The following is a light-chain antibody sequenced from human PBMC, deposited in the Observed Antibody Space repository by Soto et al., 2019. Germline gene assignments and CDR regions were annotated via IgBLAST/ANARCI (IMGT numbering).Light chain of an antibody. CDR2: GAS. CDR1: QSVSSNF. Sequence: EIVLTQSPGTLSLSPGERATLSCRASQSVSSNFLAWYQQNPGQAPRLLIYGASNRAPGIPDRFSGSGSGTDFTLTITRLEPEDFAMYYCQRYDSYRTFGQGTKVEI. J-gene: IGKJ1*01. V-gene: IGKV3-20*01. CDR3: QRYDSYRT.